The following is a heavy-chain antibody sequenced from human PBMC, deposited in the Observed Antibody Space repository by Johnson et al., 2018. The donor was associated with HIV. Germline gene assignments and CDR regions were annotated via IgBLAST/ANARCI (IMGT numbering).Heavy chain of an antibody. Sequence: VQLVESGGGLVQPGGSLRLSCAASGFTFRSYDMHWVRQVTGKGLEWVSDIGTAGETNYPGSVKGRFTISRENAKNSLYLQMNSLRAGDTAVYYCARGWGIVGAKSAFDIWGQGTMVTVSS. CDR3: ARGWGIVGAKSAFDI. J-gene: IGHJ3*02. D-gene: IGHD1-26*01. V-gene: IGHV3-13*01. CDR1: GFTFRSYD. CDR2: IGTAGET.